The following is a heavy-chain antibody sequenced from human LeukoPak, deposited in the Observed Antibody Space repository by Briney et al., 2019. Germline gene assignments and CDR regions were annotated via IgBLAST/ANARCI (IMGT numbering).Heavy chain of an antibody. CDR1: GFTVSSNY. Sequence: EPGGSLRLSCAASGFTVSSNYMRWVRQAPGKGLEWVSVIYSGGSTYYAGSVKGRFTISRDNSKNTLYFQMNSLRAEDTAVYYCAGDRGGYYFDYWGQGTLVTVSS. J-gene: IGHJ4*02. D-gene: IGHD3-16*01. V-gene: IGHV3-53*01. CDR2: IYSGGST. CDR3: AGDRGGYYFDY.